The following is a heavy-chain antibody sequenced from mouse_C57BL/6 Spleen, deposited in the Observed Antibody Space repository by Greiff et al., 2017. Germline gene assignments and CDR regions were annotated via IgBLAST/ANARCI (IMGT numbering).Heavy chain of an antibody. CDR2: IDPNSGGT. Sequence: QVQLQQPGAELVKPGASVKLSCKASGYTFTSYWMHWVKQRPGRGLEWIGRIDPNSGGTKYNEKFKSKATLTVDKPSSTAYMQLSSLTSADSAVYYCARYYYGSSQCSDYFDYWGQGTTLTVSS. V-gene: IGHV1-72*01. CDR1: GYTFTSYW. D-gene: IGHD1-1*01. J-gene: IGHJ2*01. CDR3: ARYYYGSSQCSDYFDY.